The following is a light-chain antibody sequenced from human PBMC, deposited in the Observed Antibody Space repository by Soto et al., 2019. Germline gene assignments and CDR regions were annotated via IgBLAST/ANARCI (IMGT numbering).Light chain of an antibody. Sequence: DIQLTQSPSTLSASVGDRVTITCRASQRLSSWLAWYQHKAGKAPKLLIYKASNLESGVPSRFRGSGSGTEFTLTIISLQTDDFATYYCQQYQSHLYSSGKGNTLDIK. J-gene: IGKJ2*01. CDR1: QRLSSW. V-gene: IGKV1-5*03. CDR3: QQYQSHLYS. CDR2: KAS.